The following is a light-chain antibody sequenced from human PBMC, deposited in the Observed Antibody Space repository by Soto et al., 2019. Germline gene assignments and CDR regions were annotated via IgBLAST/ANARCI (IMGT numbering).Light chain of an antibody. V-gene: IGKV3-15*01. CDR1: HSINSN. CDR2: GAS. J-gene: IGKJ1*01. Sequence: DMGMTQAPGTLCLSPGERATLSCRARHSINSNLARYHQQPGQPPRLLIYGASTTANGIPARFSGSGSGTAFTPTTGSLQSEDFAVYYCQQYNNWLTWTFGQGTKVDIK. CDR3: QQYNNWLTWT.